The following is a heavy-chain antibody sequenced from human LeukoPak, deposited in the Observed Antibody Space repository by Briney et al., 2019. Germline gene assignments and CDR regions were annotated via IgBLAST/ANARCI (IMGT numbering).Heavy chain of an antibody. D-gene: IGHD1-26*01. CDR1: GGSISSSNYY. Sequence: SETLSLTCTVSGGSISSSNYYWAWIRQPPGKGLEWIGSIYYSGSTYYNPSLKSRVTISVDTSKNQFSLKLSSVTAADTAVYYCARRIIVAAIDYWGQGTLVTVSS. CDR3: ARRIIVAAIDY. CDR2: IYYSGST. V-gene: IGHV4-39*01. J-gene: IGHJ4*02.